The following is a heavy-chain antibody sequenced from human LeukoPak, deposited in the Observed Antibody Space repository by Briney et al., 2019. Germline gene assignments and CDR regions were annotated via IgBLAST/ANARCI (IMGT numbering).Heavy chain of an antibody. D-gene: IGHD4-23*01. CDR2: MHPSGNH. CDR1: GGSITNYY. J-gene: IGHJ5*02. V-gene: IGHV4-4*07. CDR3: AREVASVVTPVSRWLDP. Sequence: SEPLSLTCSLSGGSITNYYWTWLRQPAGGGLEWLGRMHPSGNHNYNASLKNRVTMSIDTSKNQFSLRLSSVTAADTAIYYCAREVASVVTPVSRWLDPWGQGTLDRVSS.